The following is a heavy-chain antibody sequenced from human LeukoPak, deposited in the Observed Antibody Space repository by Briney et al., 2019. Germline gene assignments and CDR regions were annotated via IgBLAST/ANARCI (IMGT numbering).Heavy chain of an antibody. V-gene: IGHV3-7*03. CDR1: GFSFSSYW. CDR3: ARDIGWYNPFDY. J-gene: IGHJ4*02. Sequence: KPGGSLRPSCAASGFSFSSYWMSWVRQAPGKGLEWVANIKPDASEKYYVDSVKGRFTISRDNAKNLVYLQMNSLRAEDTAFYYCARDIGWYNPFDYWGQGTLVTVHS. CDR2: IKPDASEK. D-gene: IGHD6-19*01.